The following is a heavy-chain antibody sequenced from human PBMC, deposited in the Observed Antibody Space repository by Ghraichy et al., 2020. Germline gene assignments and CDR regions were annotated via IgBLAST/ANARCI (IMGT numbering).Heavy chain of an antibody. D-gene: IGHD6-19*01. CDR1: GFTFSSYA. CDR3: AKTFSPGIAVAGTSYFQH. CDR2: ISGSGGST. Sequence: LSLTCAASGFTFSSYAMSWVRQAPGKGLEWVSAISGSGGSTYYADSVKGRFTISRDNSKNTLYLQMNSLRAEDTAVYYCAKTFSPGIAVAGTSYFQHWGQGTLVTVSS. J-gene: IGHJ1*01. V-gene: IGHV3-23*01.